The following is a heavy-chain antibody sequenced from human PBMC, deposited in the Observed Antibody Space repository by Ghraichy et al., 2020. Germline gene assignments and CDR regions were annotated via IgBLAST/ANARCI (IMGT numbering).Heavy chain of an antibody. J-gene: IGHJ6*02. D-gene: IGHD3-22*01. V-gene: IGHV1-18*04. CDR1: GYTFTSYG. CDR2: ISAYNGNT. CDR3: ARDSYYYDSSGYSDPGYYYYYYGMDV. Sequence: ASVKVSCKASGYTFTSYGISWVRQAPGQGLEWMGWISAYNGNTNYAQKLQGRVTMTTDTSTSTAYMELRSLRSDDTAVYYCARDSYYYDSSGYSDPGYYYYYYGMDVWGQGTTVTVSS.